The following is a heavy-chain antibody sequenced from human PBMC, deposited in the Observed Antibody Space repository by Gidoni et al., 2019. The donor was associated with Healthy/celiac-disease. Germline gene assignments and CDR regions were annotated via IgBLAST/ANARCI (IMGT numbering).Heavy chain of an antibody. CDR2: IKQDGSEK. CDR1: GFPFRSAW. D-gene: IGHD3-3*01. J-gene: IGHJ6*03. CDR3: ARDSAYDFWSGYSHYYYYYMDV. Sequence: EVQLVESGGGLVQPGGSLRLSCAASGFPFRSAWLRCVRQAPGKGRECVANIKQDGSEKYYVDSVKGRFTISRDNAKNSLYLQMNSLRAEDTAVYYCARDSAYDFWSGYSHYYYYYMDVWGKGTTVTVSS. V-gene: IGHV3-7*01.